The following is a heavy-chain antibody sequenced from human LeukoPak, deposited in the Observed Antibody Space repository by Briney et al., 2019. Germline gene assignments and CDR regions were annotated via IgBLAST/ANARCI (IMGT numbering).Heavy chain of an antibody. V-gene: IGHV3-30*18. CDR3: AKDYRSSYYYGMDV. CDR2: ILYDGSNK. D-gene: IGHD6-13*01. J-gene: IGHJ6*02. Sequence: PGRSLRLSCAASGFTFSSYGMHWVRQAPGKGLEWVAVILYDGSNKYYADSVKGRFTISRDNSKNTLYLQMNSLRAEDTAVYYSAKDYRSSYYYGMDVWGQGTTVTVSS. CDR1: GFTFSSYG.